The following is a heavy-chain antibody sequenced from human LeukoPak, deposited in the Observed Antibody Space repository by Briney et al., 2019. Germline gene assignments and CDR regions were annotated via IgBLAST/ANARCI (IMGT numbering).Heavy chain of an antibody. J-gene: IGHJ5*02. CDR3: ARHLCSGGSCYSDGWFDP. CDR1: GGSISSSNW. V-gene: IGHV4-4*02. CDR2: IYHSGST. D-gene: IGHD2-15*01. Sequence: PSETLSLTCAVSGGSISSSNWWSWVRQPPGKGLGWIGEIYHSGSTNYNPSLKSRVTISVDKSKNQFSLKLSSVTAADTAVYYCARHLCSGGSCYSDGWFDPWGQGTLVTVSS.